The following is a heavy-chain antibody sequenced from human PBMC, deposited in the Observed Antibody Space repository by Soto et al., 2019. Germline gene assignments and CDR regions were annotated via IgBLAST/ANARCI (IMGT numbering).Heavy chain of an antibody. CDR1: GFSLSTSGMC. Sequence: SGPTLVNPTQTLTLTRTFSGFSLSTSGMCVSWIRQPPGKALEWLALIDWDDDKYYSTSLKTRLTISKDASKNQVVLTMTNMDPVDTATYYCARTVVGATHYYYYYGMDVWGQGTTVTVSS. V-gene: IGHV2-70*01. CDR2: IDWDDDK. D-gene: IGHD1-26*01. CDR3: ARTVVGATHYYYYYGMDV. J-gene: IGHJ6*02.